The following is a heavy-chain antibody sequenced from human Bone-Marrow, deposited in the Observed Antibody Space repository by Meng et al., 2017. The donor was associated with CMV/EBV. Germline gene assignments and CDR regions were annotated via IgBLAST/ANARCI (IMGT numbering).Heavy chain of an antibody. D-gene: IGHD3-3*01. V-gene: IGHV3-30*02. J-gene: IGHJ3*02. CDR3: AKDRVLWSGYSTPLDI. CDR1: GFTFSSYG. Sequence: GESLKISCAASGFTFSSYGMHWVRQAPGKGLEWVAFIRYDGSNKYYADSVKGRFTISRDNSKNTLYLQMNSLRAEDTAVYYCAKDRVLWSGYSTPLDIWGQGTMVTVSS. CDR2: IRYDGSNK.